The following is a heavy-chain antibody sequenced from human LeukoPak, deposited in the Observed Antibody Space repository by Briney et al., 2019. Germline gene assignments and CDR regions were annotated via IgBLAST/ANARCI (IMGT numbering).Heavy chain of an antibody. CDR3: ARDLSSSLRYFDWLQRYYFDY. CDR1: GYTFTSYG. J-gene: IGHJ4*02. D-gene: IGHD3-9*01. V-gene: IGHV1-3*01. Sequence: ASVKVSCKASGYTFTSYGISWVRQAPGQRLEWMGWISAGNGNTKYSQKFQGRVTMTRDTSASTAYMELSSLRSEDTAVYYCARDLSSSLRYFDWLQRYYFDYWGQGTLVTVSS. CDR2: ISAGNGNT.